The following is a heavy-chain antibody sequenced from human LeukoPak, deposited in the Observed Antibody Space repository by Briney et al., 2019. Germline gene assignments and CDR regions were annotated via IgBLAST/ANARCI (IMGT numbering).Heavy chain of an antibody. CDR1: GGSISSYY. J-gene: IGHJ6*02. CDR2: ISYSGST. D-gene: IGHD6-19*01. V-gene: IGHV4-59*08. Sequence: SETLSLTCTVSGGSISSYYWSWIRQPPGKGLEWIGYISYSGSTTHNPSLKSRVTMSVDSSKNQFSLKLSSVTAADTAVYYCARQGAVAATYYYYALDVWGQGTTVTVSS. CDR3: ARQGAVAATYYYYALDV.